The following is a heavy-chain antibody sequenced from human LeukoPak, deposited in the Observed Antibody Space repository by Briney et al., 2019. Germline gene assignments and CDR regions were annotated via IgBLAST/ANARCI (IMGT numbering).Heavy chain of an antibody. V-gene: IGHV4-39*01. CDR3: ARQRADYYYYYVDV. CDR2: IYYSETT. CDR1: GGSINSANYY. Sequence: SETLSLTCTVSGGSINSANYYWGWLRQPPGKGLEWIGSIYYSETTYDNPSLKSRVTISIETSKNQFSLKPSSVTASDTAVYYCARQRADYYYYYVDVWGKGTTVAVS. J-gene: IGHJ6*03.